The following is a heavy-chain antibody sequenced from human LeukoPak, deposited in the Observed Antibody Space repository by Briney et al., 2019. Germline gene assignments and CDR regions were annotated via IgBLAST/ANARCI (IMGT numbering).Heavy chain of an antibody. Sequence: GGSLRLSCAASGFTFSSYGVHWVRQAPGKGLEWVAFIRYDGSNKYYADSVKGRFTISRDNSKNTLYLQMNSLRAEDTAVYYCAKDRQWLASHYFDYWGQGTLVTVSS. CDR2: IRYDGSNK. CDR1: GFTFSSYG. V-gene: IGHV3-30*02. D-gene: IGHD6-19*01. J-gene: IGHJ4*02. CDR3: AKDRQWLASHYFDY.